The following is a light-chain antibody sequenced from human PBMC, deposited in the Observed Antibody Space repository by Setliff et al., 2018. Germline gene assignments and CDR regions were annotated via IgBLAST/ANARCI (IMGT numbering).Light chain of an antibody. CDR3: AAWDDSLSAVV. V-gene: IGLV1-47*01. Sequence: SALAQPPSASGTPGQRVTISCSGSSSNIGSNYVYWYQHLPGTAPKLLIYRNSQRPSGVPDRFSGSKSGTSASLAISGLRSEDETTYYCAAWDDSLSAVVFGGGTKVTVL. J-gene: IGLJ2*01. CDR1: SSNIGSNY. CDR2: RNS.